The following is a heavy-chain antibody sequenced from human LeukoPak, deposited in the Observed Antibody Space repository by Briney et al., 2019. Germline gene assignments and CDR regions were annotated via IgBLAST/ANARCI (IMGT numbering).Heavy chain of an antibody. CDR2: IYTSGST. Sequence: SETLSLTCTVSGGSISSGSYYWSWIRQPAGKGLEWIGRIYTSGSTNYNPSLKSRVTISVDTSKNQFSLKLSSVTAADTAVYYCAREGLEYSSGYFDYWGQGTLVTVSS. CDR1: GGSISSGSYY. J-gene: IGHJ4*02. V-gene: IGHV4-61*02. D-gene: IGHD6-19*01. CDR3: AREGLEYSSGYFDY.